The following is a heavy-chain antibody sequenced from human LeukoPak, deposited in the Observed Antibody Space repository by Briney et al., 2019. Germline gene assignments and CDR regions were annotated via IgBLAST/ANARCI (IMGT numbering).Heavy chain of an antibody. Sequence: WASVKVSCKASGGTFSSYAINWVRQAPGQGLEWMGGIIPIFGTANYAQKFQGRVTMTTDTSTNTAYMELRSLRSDDTAVYYCARGSKWLGLDYWGQGTLVTVSS. D-gene: IGHD6-19*01. CDR2: IIPIFGTA. CDR1: GGTFSSYA. V-gene: IGHV1-69*05. J-gene: IGHJ4*02. CDR3: ARGSKWLGLDY.